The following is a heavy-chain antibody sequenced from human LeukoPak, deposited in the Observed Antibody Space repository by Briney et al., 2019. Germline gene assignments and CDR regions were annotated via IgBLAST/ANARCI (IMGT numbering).Heavy chain of an antibody. Sequence: GGSLRLSCAASGFTFSSYSMNWVRQAPGKGLEWVSSISSSSSYIKYADSVKGRFTISRDNAKNSLYLQMNSLRAEDTAVYYCAKSNGYGLVDIWGQGTMVTVSS. CDR2: ISSSSSYI. V-gene: IGHV3-21*04. J-gene: IGHJ3*02. CDR1: GFTFSSYS. CDR3: AKSNGYGLVDI. D-gene: IGHD3-10*01.